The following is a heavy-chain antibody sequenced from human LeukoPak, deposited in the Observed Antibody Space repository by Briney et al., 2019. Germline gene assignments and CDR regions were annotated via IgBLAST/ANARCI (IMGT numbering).Heavy chain of an antibody. CDR2: ISGSGGST. D-gene: IGHD3-9*01. V-gene: IGHV3-23*01. Sequence: GRSLRLSCAASGFTFSSYAMSWVRQAPGKGLEWVSAISGSGGSTYYADSVKGRFTISRDNSKNTLYLQMNSLRAEDTAVYYCAKEPEDVLRYFDWLPRVWFDPWGQGTLVTVSS. J-gene: IGHJ5*02. CDR3: AKEPEDVLRYFDWLPRVWFDP. CDR1: GFTFSSYA.